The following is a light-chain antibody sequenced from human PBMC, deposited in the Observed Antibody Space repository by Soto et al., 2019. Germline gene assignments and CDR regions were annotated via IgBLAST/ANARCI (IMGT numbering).Light chain of an antibody. CDR1: SSNIGAGYD. Sequence: QSVLSQPPSVSGAPGQRVTISCTGSSSNIGAGYDVHWYQHVPGTAPRLLIFGNSNRPSGVPDRFSGSNSGNTATLTISRVEAGDEADYYCQVWDRVSESYVFGTGTKVTVL. CDR3: QVWDRVSESYV. J-gene: IGLJ1*01. V-gene: IGLV1-40*01. CDR2: GNS.